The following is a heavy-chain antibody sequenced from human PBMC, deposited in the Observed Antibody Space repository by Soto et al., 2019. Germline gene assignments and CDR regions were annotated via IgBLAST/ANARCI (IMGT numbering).Heavy chain of an antibody. J-gene: IGHJ6*02. D-gene: IGHD4-17*01. Sequence: GGSLRLSCAASGFTFSNAWMSWVRQAPGKGLEWVGRIKSKTDGVTTDYAAPVKGRFTISRDDSKNTLYLQMNSLKTEDTAVYHCTTELRSDENYYYGMDVWGQGTTVTVSS. CDR3: TTELRSDENYYYGMDV. V-gene: IGHV3-15*01. CDR2: IKSKTDGVTT. CDR1: GFTFSNAW.